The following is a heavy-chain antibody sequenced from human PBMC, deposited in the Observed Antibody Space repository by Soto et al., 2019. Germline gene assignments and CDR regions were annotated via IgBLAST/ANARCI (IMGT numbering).Heavy chain of an antibody. D-gene: IGHD1-26*01. Sequence: SETLSLTCTVAGGSISSGVYYWSWIRQHPGKGLEWIGYIYYSGSTNYNPSLKSRVTISVDTSKNQFSLKLSSVTAADTAVYYCARRYGGNFDYWGQGTLVTVSS. CDR2: IYYSGST. CDR3: ARRYGGNFDY. CDR1: GGSISSGVYY. J-gene: IGHJ4*02. V-gene: IGHV4-61*08.